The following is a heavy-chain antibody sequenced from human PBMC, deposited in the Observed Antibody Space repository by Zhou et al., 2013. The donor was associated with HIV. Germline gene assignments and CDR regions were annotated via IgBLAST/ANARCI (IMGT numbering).Heavy chain of an antibody. CDR3: AIPDPHLHVTYYFNWPV. J-gene: IGHJ6*02. V-gene: IGHV1-69*12. CDR1: GGTFSSTA. CDR2: IIPIVGTA. Sequence: QVQLEQSGAEVKKPGSSVKVSCKASGGTFSSTAISWVRQAHGQGLEWLGGIIPIVGTANYAQKFLARVTITADESTSTAYMELSSLRSEDTAVYYCAIPDPHLHVTYYFNWPVWGQRDHGHRL. D-gene: IGHD3-9*01.